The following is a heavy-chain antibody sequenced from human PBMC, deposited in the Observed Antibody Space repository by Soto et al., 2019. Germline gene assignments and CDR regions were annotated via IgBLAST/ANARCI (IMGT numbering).Heavy chain of an antibody. CDR3: TRTPTRGASAWFDP. J-gene: IGHJ5*02. CDR2: IHLSGRT. CDR1: GGSFSDHY. V-gene: IGHV4-34*01. Sequence: QVQLQQWGAGLLKPSETLSLTCAVYGGSFSDHYWIWICQPPGKGLEWIGEIHLSGRTNYNPSLKSRVTISLDTSKNQFSVKLSSVTAADTAVYYCTRTPTRGASAWFDPWGQGTLVSVSS. D-gene: IGHD1-26*01.